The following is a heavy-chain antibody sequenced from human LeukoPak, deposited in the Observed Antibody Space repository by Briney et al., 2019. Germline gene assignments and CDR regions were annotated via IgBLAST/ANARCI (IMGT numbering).Heavy chain of an antibody. J-gene: IGHJ5*01. Sequence: GRSLRLSCAASGFTFSGFAMHWVRQAPGKGLEWVGRSRSKPESYTTEYAASVKGRFTILRDDSKNSLYLQMNSLKTEDTAVYYCARDAHGSYDSWGQGALVTVSS. CDR3: ARDAHGSYDS. CDR1: GFTFSGFA. V-gene: IGHV3-72*01. D-gene: IGHD1-26*01. CDR2: SRSKPESYTT.